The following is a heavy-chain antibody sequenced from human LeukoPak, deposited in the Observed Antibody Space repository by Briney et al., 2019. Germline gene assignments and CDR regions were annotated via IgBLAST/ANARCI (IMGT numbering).Heavy chain of an antibody. V-gene: IGHV1-69*05. CDR1: GGTFSSYA. CDR3: ARASLSAGNFDY. Sequence: SSVKASCKASGGTFSSYAISWVRQAPGQGLEWMGGIIPIFGTANYAQKFQGRVTITTDESTSTAYMELSSLRSEDTAVYYCARASLSAGNFDYWGQGTLVTVSS. D-gene: IGHD6-13*01. CDR2: IIPIFGTA. J-gene: IGHJ4*02.